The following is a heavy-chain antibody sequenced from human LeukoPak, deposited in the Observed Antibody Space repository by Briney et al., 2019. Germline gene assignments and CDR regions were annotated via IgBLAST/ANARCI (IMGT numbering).Heavy chain of an antibody. CDR3: TRYSSGYDAFDI. CDR1: GFTFSNAW. V-gene: IGHV3-15*01. Sequence: GGSLRLSCGASGFTFSNAWMNWVRQAPGKGLEWVGRTDGATVEYASPVRGRFTISRDDSINTLYLQMNSLKTEDTAVYYCTRYSSGYDAFDIWGQGTMVTVSS. CDR2: TDGATV. J-gene: IGHJ3*02. D-gene: IGHD6-19*01.